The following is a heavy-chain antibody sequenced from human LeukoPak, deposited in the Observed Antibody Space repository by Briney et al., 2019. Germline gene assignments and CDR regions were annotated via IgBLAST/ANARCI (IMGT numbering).Heavy chain of an antibody. CDR1: GFTFSSYS. CDR2: ITVTGDT. V-gene: IGHV3-23*01. Sequence: GGSLRLSCAASGFTFSSYSMSWVRQAPGKGREWGSGITVTGDTYYADSLKGRFTISRDNSRNTLYLQMNSLRADATAVYYCAKVPVWQQLVDYWGQGPLVTVSS. CDR3: AKVPVWQQLVDY. D-gene: IGHD6-13*01. J-gene: IGHJ4*02.